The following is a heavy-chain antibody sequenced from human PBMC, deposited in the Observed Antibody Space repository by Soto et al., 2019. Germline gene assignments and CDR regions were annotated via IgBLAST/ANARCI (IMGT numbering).Heavy chain of an antibody. CDR2: IYWDDVK. CDR3: AHSRGSSGWYHDGVDY. Sequence: QITLKESGPTLVKPTQTLTLTCTFSGFSLSTSGVGVGWIRQPPGKALEWLALIYWDDVKRYSPSLKSRLTITKDTSKNQVVLTMTNMDPVDTATYYCAHSRGSSGWYHDGVDYWGQGTLVTVSS. CDR1: GFSLSTSGVG. V-gene: IGHV2-5*02. J-gene: IGHJ4*02. D-gene: IGHD6-19*01.